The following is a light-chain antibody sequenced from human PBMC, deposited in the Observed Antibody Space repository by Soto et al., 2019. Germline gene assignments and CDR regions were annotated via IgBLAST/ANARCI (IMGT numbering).Light chain of an antibody. V-gene: IGLV2-14*01. J-gene: IGLJ1*01. CDR1: SSDVGAYDY. Sequence: QSALTQPASVSGSPGQSITISCTGTSSDVGAYDYVSWYQQHPDKAPKLIIYGVSNRPSGVSNRFSGSKSGNTASLTISGLQAEDEADYYCSLYTSSDTPYVFGTGTKVTVL. CDR2: GVS. CDR3: SLYTSSDTPYV.